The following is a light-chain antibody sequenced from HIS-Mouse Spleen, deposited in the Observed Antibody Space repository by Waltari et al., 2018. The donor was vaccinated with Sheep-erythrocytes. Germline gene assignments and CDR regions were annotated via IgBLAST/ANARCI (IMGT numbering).Light chain of an antibody. CDR2: EVS. J-gene: IGLJ3*02. V-gene: IGLV2-8*01. CDR3: SSYAGSNNWV. Sequence: QSALTQPPSASGSPGQSVTISCTGTSSDVGGYNYVSWYQQPPGKAPKLMIYEVSKRPYGVPDRFYGSKSGNTASLTVSGLQAEDEADYYCSSYAGSNNWVFGGGTKLTVL. CDR1: SSDVGGYNY.